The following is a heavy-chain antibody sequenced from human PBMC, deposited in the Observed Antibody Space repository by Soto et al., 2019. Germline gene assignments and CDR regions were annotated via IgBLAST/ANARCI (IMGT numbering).Heavy chain of an antibody. J-gene: IGHJ4*02. Sequence: EVQLVESGGDLVQPGGSLRLSCAASGFTFSSYSMNWVRQAPGKGLEWVSYIDPWSGAIFYADSVRGRFTVSRDNAKNSLYLQMNSLRVEDTAVYYCARAEYASSPHYWVQGILVTVSS. D-gene: IGHD6-6*01. CDR3: ARAEYASSPHY. CDR2: IDPWSGAI. V-gene: IGHV3-48*01. CDR1: GFTFSSYS.